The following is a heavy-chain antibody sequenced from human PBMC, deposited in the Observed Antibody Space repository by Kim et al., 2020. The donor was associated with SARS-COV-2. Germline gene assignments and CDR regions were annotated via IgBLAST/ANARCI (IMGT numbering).Heavy chain of an antibody. CDR3: ARKWGWVYGGKGGAFDI. J-gene: IGHJ3*02. D-gene: IGHD4-17*01. Sequence: VKGRFTISRDNSKNTLYLQMNSLRAEDTAVYYCARKWGWVYGGKGGAFDIWGQGTMVTVSS. V-gene: IGHV3-30*01.